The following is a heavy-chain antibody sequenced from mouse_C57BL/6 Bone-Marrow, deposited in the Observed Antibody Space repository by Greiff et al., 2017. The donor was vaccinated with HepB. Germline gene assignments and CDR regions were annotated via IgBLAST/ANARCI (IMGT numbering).Heavy chain of an antibody. V-gene: IGHV1-81*01. CDR3: ASEDY. CDR1: GYTFTSYG. CDR2: TYPRSGNT. J-gene: IGHJ2*01. Sequence: VQLQQSGAELARPGASVKLSCKASGYTFTSYGISWVKQRTGQGLEWIGETYPRSGNTYYNEKFKGKATLTADKSSSTAYMELRSLTSEDSAVYFCASEDYWGQGTTLTVSS.